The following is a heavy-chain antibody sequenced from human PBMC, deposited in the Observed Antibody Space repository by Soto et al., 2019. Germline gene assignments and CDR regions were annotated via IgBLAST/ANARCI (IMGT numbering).Heavy chain of an antibody. D-gene: IGHD6-6*01. J-gene: IGHJ6*02. V-gene: IGHV6-1*01. Sequence: SQTLSLTCAVSGDSVSAHSAAWNWIRQSPSRGLEWLGRTYYRSKWNYDYAESVKSRMTLTPDTSNNHFSLQLNSVTPEDTAVYYCVRQPLATLALHGMYVWGQGTTVTVS. CDR2: TYYRSKWNY. CDR1: GDSVSAHSAA. CDR3: VRQPLATLALHGMYV.